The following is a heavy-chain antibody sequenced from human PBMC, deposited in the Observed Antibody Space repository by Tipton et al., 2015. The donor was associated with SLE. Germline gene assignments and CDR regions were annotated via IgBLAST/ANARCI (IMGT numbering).Heavy chain of an antibody. D-gene: IGHD6-13*01. CDR3: ARQRCNSREFCRAFDI. J-gene: IGHJ3*02. Sequence: TLSLTCTVSGGSISSHYWSWIRQPPGKGLEWIGYIYYSGSTNYNPSLKSRVTISVDTSKNQFSLKLRSVTAADTAVYYCARQRCNSREFCRAFDIWGQGTMVTVSS. V-gene: IGHV4-59*08. CDR2: IYYSGST. CDR1: GGSISSHY.